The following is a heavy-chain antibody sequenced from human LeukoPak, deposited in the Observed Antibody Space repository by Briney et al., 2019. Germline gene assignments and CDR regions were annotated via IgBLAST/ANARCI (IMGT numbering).Heavy chain of an antibody. D-gene: IGHD6-6*01. Sequence: SETLSLTCTVSGGSVSSSSYYWGWIRQPPGKGLEWIGSIHYSGSTFLNPSLKSRVTISVDTSKNQFFLKLRSVTVTDTAVYYCARHDGSSSLGLFDYWGQGTLVTVSS. J-gene: IGHJ4*02. CDR2: IHYSGST. CDR1: GGSVSSSSYY. V-gene: IGHV4-39*01. CDR3: ARHDGSSSLGLFDY.